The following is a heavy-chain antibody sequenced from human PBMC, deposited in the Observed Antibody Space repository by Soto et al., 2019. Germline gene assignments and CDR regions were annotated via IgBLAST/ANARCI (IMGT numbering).Heavy chain of an antibody. CDR2: ISYDGSNK. D-gene: IGHD2-15*01. Sequence: GGSLRLSCAASGFTFSNYGMHWVRQAPGKGLEWVAVISYDGSNKYYADSVKGRFTISRDNSKNTLYLQMNSLRAEDTAVYYCAKDQWGYCSGGSCPYGMDVWGQGTTVTVSS. V-gene: IGHV3-30*18. CDR3: AKDQWGYCSGGSCPYGMDV. CDR1: GFTFSNYG. J-gene: IGHJ6*02.